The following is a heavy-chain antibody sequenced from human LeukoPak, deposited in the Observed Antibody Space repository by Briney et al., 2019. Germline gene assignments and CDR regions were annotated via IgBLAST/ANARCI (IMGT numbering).Heavy chain of an antibody. CDR3: ATTLNVATAGYF. CDR2: VQQEGSEK. D-gene: IGHD6-13*01. V-gene: IGHV3-7*01. Sequence: GGSLRLSWAASGFTFNSYWMSWVRQAPGKGLEWVANVQQEGSEKYYVDSVKGRFTISRDNAKNSVYLEMNSLRAEDTATYYCATTLNVATAGYFWGQGTLVTVSS. CDR1: GFTFNSYW. J-gene: IGHJ4*02.